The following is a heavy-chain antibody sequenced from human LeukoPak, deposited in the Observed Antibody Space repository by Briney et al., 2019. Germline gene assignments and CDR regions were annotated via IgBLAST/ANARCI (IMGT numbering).Heavy chain of an antibody. V-gene: IGHV3-30-3*01. Sequence: GGSLRLSCAASGFTFSSYAMHWVRQAPGKGLEWVAVISYDGSNKYYADSVKGRFTIPRDNSENTLYLQMNSLRAEDTAVYYCARVFTVGATDHIYYFDYWGQGTLVTVSS. CDR2: ISYDGSNK. CDR1: GFTFSSYA. CDR3: ARVFTVGATDHIYYFDY. D-gene: IGHD1-26*01. J-gene: IGHJ4*02.